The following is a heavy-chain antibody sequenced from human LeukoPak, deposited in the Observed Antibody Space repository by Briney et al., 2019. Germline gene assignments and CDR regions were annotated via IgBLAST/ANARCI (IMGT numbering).Heavy chain of an antibody. CDR1: GYTFTSYG. D-gene: IGHD2-2*01. CDR3: ARRYCSSTSCYRQLEY. CDR2: ISAYNGNT. V-gene: IGHV1-18*01. Sequence: GASVKVSCKXSGYTFTSYGISWVRQAPRQGLEWMGWISAYNGNTNYAQKLQGRVTMTTDTSTSTAYMELRSLRSDDTAVYYCARRYCSSTSCYRQLEYWGQGTLVTVSS. J-gene: IGHJ4*02.